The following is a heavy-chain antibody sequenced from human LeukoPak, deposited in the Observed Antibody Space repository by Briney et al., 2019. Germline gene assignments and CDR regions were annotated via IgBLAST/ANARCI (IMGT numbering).Heavy chain of an antibody. J-gene: IGHJ4*02. V-gene: IGHV3-74*01. CDR2: INNDGSRT. CDR1: GFTFSSYY. CDR3: AKDSHWILFDD. D-gene: IGHD2-2*03. Sequence: GGSLRLSCAASGFTFSSYYMHWVCQGPRKGLVWVSRINNDGSRTRYADSVKGRFTISRDNSKNTLYLQMNSLRDEDTAVYYCAKDSHWILFDDWGQGTLVTVSS.